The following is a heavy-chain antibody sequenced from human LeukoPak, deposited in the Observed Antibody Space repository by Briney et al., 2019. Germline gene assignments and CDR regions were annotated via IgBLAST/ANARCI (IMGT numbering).Heavy chain of an antibody. J-gene: IGHJ6*03. Sequence: GASVKVSCXASGYTFTSYGISWVRQAPGQGLEWMAWISAYNGNTNYAQKLQGRVTMTTDTSTSTAYMELRSLRSDDTAVYYCARGKFFWSGIYYYMDVWGKGTTVTVSS. D-gene: IGHD3-3*01. V-gene: IGHV1-18*01. CDR3: ARGKFFWSGIYYYMDV. CDR1: GYTFTSYG. CDR2: ISAYNGNT.